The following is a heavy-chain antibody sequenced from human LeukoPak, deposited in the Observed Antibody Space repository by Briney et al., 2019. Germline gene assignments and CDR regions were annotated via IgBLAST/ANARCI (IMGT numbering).Heavy chain of an antibody. J-gene: IGHJ4*02. CDR1: GFTVTGYY. Sequence: ASVKVSXKASGFTVTGYYMHWVRQAPGQGLEWIGWINPNSGATNYAQKFQGRVTMTRDTSISTVYMELSRLRSDDTAVYYCTRGGPEGSGYSYGSHDYWGQGTLVTVSS. D-gene: IGHD5-18*01. CDR3: TRGGPEGSGYSYGSHDY. CDR2: INPNSGAT. V-gene: IGHV1-2*02.